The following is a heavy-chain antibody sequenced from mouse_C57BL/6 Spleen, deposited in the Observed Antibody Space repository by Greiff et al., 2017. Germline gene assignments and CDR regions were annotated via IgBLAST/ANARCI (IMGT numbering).Heavy chain of an antibody. V-gene: IGHV1-69*01. D-gene: IGHD1-1*01. J-gene: IGHJ4*01. Sequence: QVQLQQPGAELVMPGASVKLSCKASGYTFTSYWMHWVKQRPGQGLEWIGEIDPSDSYTNYNQKFKGKSTLTVDNYSSTAYMQLSSLTSEDSAVYYCARHYYGSSYGAMDYWGQGTSVTVSS. CDR3: ARHYYGSSYGAMDY. CDR1: GYTFTSYW. CDR2: IDPSDSYT.